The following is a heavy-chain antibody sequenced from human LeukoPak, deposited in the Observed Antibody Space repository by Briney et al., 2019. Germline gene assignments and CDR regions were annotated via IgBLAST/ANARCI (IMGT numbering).Heavy chain of an antibody. CDR3: ARERPGSSGWYTH. V-gene: IGHV5-51*01. D-gene: IGHD6-19*01. J-gene: IGHJ4*02. CDR1: GYSFTSYW. Sequence: GESLKISCKGSGYSFTSYWIGWVRQMPGKGLEWMGIIFPGDSDTRYSPSFLGEVTFSADMSTATAYLEWSSLKASDSAMYFCARERPGSSGWYTHWGQGTLVTVSS. CDR2: IFPGDSDT.